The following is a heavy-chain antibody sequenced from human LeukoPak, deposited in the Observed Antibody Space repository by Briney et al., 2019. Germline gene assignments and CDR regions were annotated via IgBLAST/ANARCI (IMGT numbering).Heavy chain of an antibody. CDR1: GGSFSGYY. CDR2: INHSGST. Sequence: SETLSLTCAVYGGSFSGYYWSWIRQPPGKGLEWIGEINHSGSTNYNPSLKSRVTISVDTSKNQFSLKLSSVTAADTAVYYCARGGDVSKSPYYYYYGMDVWGQGTTVTVSS. V-gene: IGHV4-34*01. CDR3: ARGGDVSKSPYYYYYGMDV. J-gene: IGHJ6*02.